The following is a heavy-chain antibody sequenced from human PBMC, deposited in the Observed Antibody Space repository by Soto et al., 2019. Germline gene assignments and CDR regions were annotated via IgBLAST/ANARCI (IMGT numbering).Heavy chain of an antibody. CDR2: VIPVLDIA. D-gene: IGHD5-12*01. CDR3: ARLSYSERWFDP. Sequence: QVQLVQSGAEVKKPGSSVKVSCKASGGTFSSYTISWVRQAPGQGLEWVGRVIPVLDIANYAQKFQGRVTITADKFTNTAYMELSSLRSNDTAIYFCARLSYSERWFDPWGQGTLVTVSS. CDR1: GGTFSSYT. J-gene: IGHJ5*02. V-gene: IGHV1-69*02.